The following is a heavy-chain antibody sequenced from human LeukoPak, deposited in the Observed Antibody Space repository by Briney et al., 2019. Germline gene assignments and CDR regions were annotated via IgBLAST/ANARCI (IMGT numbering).Heavy chain of an antibody. CDR1: GFTFSDYY. J-gene: IGHJ3*02. CDR2: ISSSGSTI. D-gene: IGHD1-26*01. CDR3: ARVGSLVGASTDEDI. V-gene: IGHV3-11*01. Sequence: GGSLRLSCAASGFTFSDYYMSWIRQAPGKGLEWVSYISSSGSTIYYADSVKGRFTISRDNAKNSLCLQMNSLRAEDTAVYYCARVGSLVGASTDEDIWGQGTMVTVSS.